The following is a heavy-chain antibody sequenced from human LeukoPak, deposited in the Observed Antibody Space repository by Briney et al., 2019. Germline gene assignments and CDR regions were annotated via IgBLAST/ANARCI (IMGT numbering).Heavy chain of an antibody. J-gene: IGHJ4*02. CDR1: GGSISSGSYY. V-gene: IGHV4-61*02. CDR2: IYTSGST. D-gene: IGHD3-22*01. Sequence: PSETLSLTCTVSGGSISSGSYYWSWIRQPAGKGLEWIGRIYTSGSTNYNPSLKSRVTMSVDTSKNQFSLKLSSVTGADTAVYYCARSEGTYDSSGYSFDYWGQGTLVTVSS. CDR3: ARSEGTYDSSGYSFDY.